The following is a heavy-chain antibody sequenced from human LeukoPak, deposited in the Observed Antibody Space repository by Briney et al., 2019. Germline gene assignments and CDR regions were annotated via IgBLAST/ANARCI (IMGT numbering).Heavy chain of an antibody. CDR3: ARSRGIAVAHDAFDI. CDR1: GYTFTSYG. Sequence: ASVKVSCKASGYTFTSYGISWVRQAPGQGLEWMGWINTNTGNPTYAQGFTGRFVFSLDTSVSTAYLQISSLKAEDTAVYYCARSRGIAVAHDAFDIWGQGTMVTVSS. CDR2: INTNTGNP. V-gene: IGHV7-4-1*02. J-gene: IGHJ3*02. D-gene: IGHD6-19*01.